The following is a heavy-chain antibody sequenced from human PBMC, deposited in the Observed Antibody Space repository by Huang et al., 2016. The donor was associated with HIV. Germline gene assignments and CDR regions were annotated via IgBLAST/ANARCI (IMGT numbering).Heavy chain of an antibody. D-gene: IGHD6-13*01. J-gene: IGHJ4*02. CDR1: GFTFSSYG. CDR3: AKGGSAAAVLDF. V-gene: IGHV3-30*18. Sequence: QVQLVESGGGVVQPGRSLRISCAASGFTFSSYGMQWVGQAPGKGLEWVAVISYDGKTKYYADSVKGRFSISRDNSKTTVYLQLNSLRVEDTAVYYCAKGGSAAAVLDFWGQGTLVTVSS. CDR2: ISYDGKTK.